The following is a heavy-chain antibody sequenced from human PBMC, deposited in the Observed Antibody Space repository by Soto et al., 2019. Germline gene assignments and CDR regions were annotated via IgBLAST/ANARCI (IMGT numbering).Heavy chain of an antibody. CDR2: ISAYNGNT. D-gene: IGHD6-13*01. CDR1: GYTFTSYG. Sequence: ASVKVSCKASGYTFTSYGISWVRQAPGQGLEWMGWISAYNGNTNYAQKLQGRVTMTTDTSTSTANMELRSLRSDDTAVYYCARDHAAAAFDYWGQGTLVTVSS. V-gene: IGHV1-18*01. CDR3: ARDHAAAAFDY. J-gene: IGHJ4*02.